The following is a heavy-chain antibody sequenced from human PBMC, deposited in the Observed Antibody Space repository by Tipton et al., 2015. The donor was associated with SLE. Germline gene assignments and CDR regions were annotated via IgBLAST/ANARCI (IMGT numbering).Heavy chain of an antibody. CDR1: GGSFRDYY. Sequence: TLSLTCAVYGGSFRDYYWSWIRQPPGKGLEWIGEINLGGSTNYNPSLKSRVTISVDTSQNQFSLKLTSVTAADTAMYYCARETLTGTITFWGQGTLVTVSS. J-gene: IGHJ1*01. V-gene: IGHV4-34*01. D-gene: IGHD1-7*01. CDR2: INLGGST. CDR3: ARETLTGTITF.